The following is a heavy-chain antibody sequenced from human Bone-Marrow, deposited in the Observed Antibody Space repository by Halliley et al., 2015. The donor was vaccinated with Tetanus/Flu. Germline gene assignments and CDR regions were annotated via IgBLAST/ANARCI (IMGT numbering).Heavy chain of an antibody. CDR3: ARSASETGFYGLDV. D-gene: IGHD2-15*01. V-gene: IGHV5-51*01. J-gene: IGHJ6*02. CDR2: TDPDDSDT. Sequence: WMGITDPDDSDTRYSPAFQGQVTISVDTAIKTASLQWRSLKASDTAMYYCARSASETGFYGLDVWGQGTTVIVSS.